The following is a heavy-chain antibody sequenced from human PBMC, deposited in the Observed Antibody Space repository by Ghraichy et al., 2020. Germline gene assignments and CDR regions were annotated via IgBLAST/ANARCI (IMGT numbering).Heavy chain of an antibody. V-gene: IGHV4-34*01. D-gene: IGHD3-16*01. CDR2: MNHHGAS. J-gene: IGHJ6*02. CDR1: SGPFGDYY. Sequence: SETLSLTCEVLSGPFGDYYWTWIRQSPVKGLEWLGEMNHHGASTFNPSLKSRVSMSFDRSKNQFSLRMTSVTAADAAVYYCTRVRGTDPPTYLNSGMDVWGQGTAVSVSS. CDR3: TRVRGTDPPTYLNSGMDV.